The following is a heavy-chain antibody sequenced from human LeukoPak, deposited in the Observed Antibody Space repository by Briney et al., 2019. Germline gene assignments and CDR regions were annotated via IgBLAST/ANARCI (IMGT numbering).Heavy chain of an antibody. CDR2: IWYDGSNK. D-gene: IGHD5-24*01. V-gene: IGHV3-33*06. CDR1: GFTFSSYG. J-gene: IGHJ6*03. CDR3: AKGGYRGSYYYYMDV. Sequence: GGSLRLSCAASGFTFSSYGMHWVRQAPGKGLEWVAVIWYDGSNKYYADSVKGRFTISRDNSKNTLYLQMNSLRAEDTAVYYCAKGGYRGSYYYYMDVWGKGTTVTVSS.